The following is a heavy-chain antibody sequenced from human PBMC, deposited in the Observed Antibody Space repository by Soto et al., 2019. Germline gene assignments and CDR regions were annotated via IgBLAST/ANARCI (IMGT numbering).Heavy chain of an antibody. D-gene: IGHD3-3*01. CDR1: GDSVTSGSFY. V-gene: IGHV4-61*01. CDR2: VYYSGST. Sequence: SSETLSLTCTVSGDSVTSGSFYWSWIRQPPGKGLEWIGYVYYSGSTRYNPSLESRVTVSLDKSKNQFSLKLASVTAADTAVYYCARDSITVFGTVNPPGMDVWGQGTTVTVSS. J-gene: IGHJ6*02. CDR3: ARDSITVFGTVNPPGMDV.